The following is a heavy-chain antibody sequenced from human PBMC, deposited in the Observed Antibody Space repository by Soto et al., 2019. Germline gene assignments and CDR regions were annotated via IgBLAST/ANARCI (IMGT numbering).Heavy chain of an antibody. CDR3: ARETGGYYYGSGSNYGMDV. CDR2: IIPIFGTA. D-gene: IGHD3-10*01. Sequence: SVKVSCKASGGTFSSYAISWVRQAPGQGLEWMGGIIPIFGTANYAQKFQGRVTITADKSTSTAYMELRSLRSEDTAVYYCARETGGYYYGSGSNYGMDVWGQGTTVTVS. J-gene: IGHJ6*02. V-gene: IGHV1-69*06. CDR1: GGTFSSYA.